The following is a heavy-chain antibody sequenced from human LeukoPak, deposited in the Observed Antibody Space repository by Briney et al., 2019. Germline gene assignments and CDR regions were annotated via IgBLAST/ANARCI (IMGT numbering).Heavy chain of an antibody. J-gene: IGHJ4*02. CDR2: INHSGST. D-gene: IGHD4-17*01. CDR1: GGSFSGYY. Sequence: SETLSLTCAVYGGSFSGYYWSWIRQPPGKGLEWIGEINHSGSTYYNPSLKSRVTISVDTSKNQFSLKLSSVTAADTAVYYCARGQYGDYFDYWGQGTLVTVSS. V-gene: IGHV4-34*09. CDR3: ARGQYGDYFDY.